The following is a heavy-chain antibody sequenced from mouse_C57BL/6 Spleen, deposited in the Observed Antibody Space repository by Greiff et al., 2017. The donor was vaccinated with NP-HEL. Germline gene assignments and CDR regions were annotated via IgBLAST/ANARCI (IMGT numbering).Heavy chain of an antibody. CDR1: GFTFSSYA. V-gene: IGHV5-9-1*02. Sequence: EVKLQESGEGLVKPGGSLKLSCAASGFTFSSYAMSWVRQTPEKRLEWVAYISSGGDYTYYAATVKGRFTISRDNTRNTLYLQMSSLKSEDTAMYYCTREDWDVWYFDVWGTGTTVTVSS. CDR3: TREDWDVWYFDV. J-gene: IGHJ1*03. CDR2: ISSGGDYT. D-gene: IGHD4-1*01.